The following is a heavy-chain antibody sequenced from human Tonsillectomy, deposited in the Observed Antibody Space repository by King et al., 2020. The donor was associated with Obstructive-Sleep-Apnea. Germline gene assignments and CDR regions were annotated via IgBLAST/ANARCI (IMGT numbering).Heavy chain of an antibody. CDR1: GFTFGDYA. CDR3: AKVASTSCSSTTCLACFDR. D-gene: IGHD2-2*01. Sequence: DVQLVESGGGLVQPGRSLRLSCTASGFTFGDYALSWFRQAPGKGLEWVGLIRSRSYGGTAEYAASLKGRFTISRDDYESIVYLQTNSLKTEDTAVYYCAKVASTSCSSTTCLACFDRWGQGTLVTVSS. V-gene: IGHV3-49*03. CDR2: IRSRSYGGTA. J-gene: IGHJ4*02.